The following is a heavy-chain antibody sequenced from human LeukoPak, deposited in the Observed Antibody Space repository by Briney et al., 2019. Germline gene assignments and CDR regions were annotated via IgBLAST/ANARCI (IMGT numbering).Heavy chain of an antibody. J-gene: IGHJ6*04. D-gene: IGHD2-2*01. CDR3: AREWYYCSSTSCYFYYGMDV. Sequence: SGTLSLTCAVSGGSISSSNWWSWVRQPPGKGLEWIGEIYHSGSTNYNPSLKSRVTISVAKSKNQFSLKLSSVTAADTAVYYCAREWYYCSSTSCYFYYGMDVWGKGTTVTVSS. CDR2: IYHSGST. V-gene: IGHV4-4*02. CDR1: GGSISSSNW.